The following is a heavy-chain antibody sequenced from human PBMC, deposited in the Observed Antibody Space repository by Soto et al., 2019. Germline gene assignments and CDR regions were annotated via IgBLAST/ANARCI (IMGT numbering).Heavy chain of an antibody. D-gene: IGHD6-13*01. Sequence: ETLSLTCTVSGGALNSYYWSWIRQAPGKGLEWIGYVYYSGSTSYNPSLKSRVTMSVDTSKNQFSLRVSSVTAADTAVYFCARTLSWYRRFYLDYWGQGALVTVSS. J-gene: IGHJ4*02. CDR2: VYYSGST. V-gene: IGHV4-59*12. CDR1: GGALNSYY. CDR3: ARTLSWYRRFYLDY.